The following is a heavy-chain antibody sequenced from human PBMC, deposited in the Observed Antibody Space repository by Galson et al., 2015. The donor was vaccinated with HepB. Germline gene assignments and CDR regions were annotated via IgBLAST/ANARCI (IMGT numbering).Heavy chain of an antibody. J-gene: IGHJ4*02. V-gene: IGHV3-30*01. D-gene: IGHD1-26*01. CDR3: AREVGATTDMDY. Sequence: DSVKGRFTISRDNSKNTLYLQMNSLRAEDTAVYYCAREVGATTDMDYWGQGTLVTVSS.